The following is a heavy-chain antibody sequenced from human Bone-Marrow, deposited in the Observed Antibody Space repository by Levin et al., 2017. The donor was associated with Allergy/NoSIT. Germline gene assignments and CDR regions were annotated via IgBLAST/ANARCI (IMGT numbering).Heavy chain of an antibody. D-gene: IGHD6-13*01. J-gene: IGHJ6*02. CDR2: ITTTSNYI. CDR3: ARAAGAAGRGGIDV. CDR1: GFPFSTYG. V-gene: IGHV3-21*01. Sequence: KAGGSLRLSCATSGFPFSTYGMAWVRQAPGKGLEWVASITTTSNYIHYADSVKGRFTISRDNANNSLSLQMNRLRGEATAVYYCARAAGAAGRGGIDVWGQGATVTVSS.